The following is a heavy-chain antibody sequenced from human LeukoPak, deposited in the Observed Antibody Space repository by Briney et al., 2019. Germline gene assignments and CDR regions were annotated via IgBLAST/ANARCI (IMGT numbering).Heavy chain of an antibody. D-gene: IGHD3-10*01. CDR1: GYTFTSYD. CDR2: MNPNSGNT. Sequence: ASVKVSCKASGYTFTSYDINWVRQATGQGLEWMGWMNPNSGNTGYAQKFQGRVTMTRNTSISTAYMELSSLRSEDTAVYYCARDGPGELLESYYYGMDVWGQGTTVTVSS. J-gene: IGHJ6*02. CDR3: ARDGPGELLESYYYGMDV. V-gene: IGHV1-8*01.